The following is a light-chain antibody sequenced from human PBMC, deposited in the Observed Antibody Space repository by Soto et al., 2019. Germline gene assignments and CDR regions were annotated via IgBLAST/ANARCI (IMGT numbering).Light chain of an antibody. CDR2: GVS. J-gene: IGKJ4*01. CDR3: QQYSDWPLT. Sequence: EIVLTQSPATLSLSPGERATLSCRASQSVRSHLAWFQQKPGQAPRLLMYGVSTRATGMPDRFSGSGSGTEFTLIIGSLQSEDFAVYYCQQYSDWPLTFGGGTKVEIK. V-gene: IGKV3D-15*01. CDR1: QSVRSH.